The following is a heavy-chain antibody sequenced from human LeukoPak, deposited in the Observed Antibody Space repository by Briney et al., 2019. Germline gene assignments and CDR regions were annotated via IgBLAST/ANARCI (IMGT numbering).Heavy chain of an antibody. V-gene: IGHV4-59*08. CDR2: IYHSGST. Sequence: SETLSLTCAVYGGSFSGYYWSWIRQPPGKGLEWIGYIYHSGSTNYNPSLKSRVTISVDTSKNQFSLKLSSVTAADTAVYYCAGLENSYGLKSFDYWGQGTLVTVSS. CDR3: AGLENSYGLKSFDY. CDR1: GGSFSGYY. D-gene: IGHD5-18*01. J-gene: IGHJ4*02.